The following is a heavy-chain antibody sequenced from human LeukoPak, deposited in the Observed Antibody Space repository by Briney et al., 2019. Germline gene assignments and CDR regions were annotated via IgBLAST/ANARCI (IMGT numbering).Heavy chain of an antibody. J-gene: IGHJ3*02. CDR1: GYSISSGYY. D-gene: IGHD1-26*01. CDR2: IYHSGST. Sequence: PSETLSLTCTVSGYSISSGYYWGWIRQPPGKGLEWIGSIYHSGSTYYNPSLKSRVTISVDTSKNQFSLKLSSVTAADTAVYYCARDQRGIVGATNPLDAFDIWGQGTMVTVSS. CDR3: ARDQRGIVGATNPLDAFDI. V-gene: IGHV4-38-2*02.